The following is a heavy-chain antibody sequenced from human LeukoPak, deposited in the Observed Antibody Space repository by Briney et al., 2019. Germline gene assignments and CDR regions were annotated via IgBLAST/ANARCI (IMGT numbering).Heavy chain of an antibody. CDR1: GYTFTAYL. Sequence: ASVKVSFKASGYTFTAYLIHWVRQAPGQGLEWVGWINPSSGGTDYAQKFQDRVTMTRDTSNNTSYMELTRLTSDDTAVYYCAREFRTTTWSYDAFDLWGQGTVVTVSS. CDR2: INPSSGGT. V-gene: IGHV1-2*02. CDR3: AREFRTTTWSYDAFDL. D-gene: IGHD1/OR15-1a*01. J-gene: IGHJ3*01.